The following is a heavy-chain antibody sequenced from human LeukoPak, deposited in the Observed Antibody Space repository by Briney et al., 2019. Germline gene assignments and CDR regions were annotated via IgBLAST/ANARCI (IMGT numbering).Heavy chain of an antibody. Sequence: GASVKVSCKASGYSFTRYYMHWVRQAPGQGLEWMGRINPNSGGTNYAQKFQGRVTMTRDTAISTAYMQLSSLRSGDTAVYYCAREVGYSSSYYGRFDPWGQGTLVTVSS. CDR2: INPNSGGT. CDR1: GYSFTRYY. CDR3: AREVGYSSSYYGRFDP. J-gene: IGHJ5*02. D-gene: IGHD6-13*01. V-gene: IGHV1-2*06.